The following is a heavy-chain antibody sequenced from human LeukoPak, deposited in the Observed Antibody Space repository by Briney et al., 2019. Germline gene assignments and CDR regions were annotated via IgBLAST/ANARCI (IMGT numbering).Heavy chain of an antibody. CDR1: GFTFSSYA. CDR3: ARTPWFGELGVDY. J-gene: IGHJ4*02. Sequence: GGSLRLSCAASGFTFSSYAMNWVRQAPGKGLEWVSAISGSGGSTYYADSVQGRFTISRDNSKNTLYLQMNSLRAEDTAVYYCARTPWFGELGVDYWGQGTLVTVSS. D-gene: IGHD3-10*01. V-gene: IGHV3-23*01. CDR2: ISGSGGST.